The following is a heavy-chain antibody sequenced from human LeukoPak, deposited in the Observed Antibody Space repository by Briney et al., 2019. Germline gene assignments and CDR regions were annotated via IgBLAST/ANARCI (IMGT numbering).Heavy chain of an antibody. V-gene: IGHV4-30-2*01. CDR2: IYHSGST. J-gene: IGHJ2*01. D-gene: IGHD2-21*01. CDR1: GGSTSSGGYS. Sequence: SQTLSLTCAVSGGSTSSGGYSWSWIRQPPGKGLEWIGYIYHSGSTYYNPSLKSRVTISVDRSKNQFSLKLSSVTAADTAVYYCARLVVAYWYFDLWGRGTLVTVSS. CDR3: ARLVVAYWYFDL.